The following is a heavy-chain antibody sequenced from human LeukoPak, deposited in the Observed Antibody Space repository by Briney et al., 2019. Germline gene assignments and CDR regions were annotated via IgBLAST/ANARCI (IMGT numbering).Heavy chain of an antibody. Sequence: TGGSLRLSCAASGFTFSDYYMNWVRQAPGKGLEWVSSISGSSVYIFYADSVKGRFTISRDNAKKSLYLQMNSLRAEDTAVYYCARERFYGSGAPKSDYWGQGTLVTVSS. D-gene: IGHD3-10*01. CDR3: ARERFYGSGAPKSDY. CDR1: GFTFSDYY. V-gene: IGHV3-21*01. CDR2: ISGSSVYI. J-gene: IGHJ4*02.